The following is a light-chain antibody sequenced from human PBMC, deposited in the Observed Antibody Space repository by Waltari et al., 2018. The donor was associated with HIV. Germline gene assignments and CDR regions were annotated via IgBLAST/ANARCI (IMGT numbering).Light chain of an antibody. V-gene: IGLV2-23*01. J-gene: IGLJ2*01. CDR2: EGS. CDR1: SSDVGSYNL. CDR3: CSYAGSSTLEV. Sequence: QSALTQPASVSGSPGQSSTISCTRTSSDVGSYNLVSWYQQHPGKAPKRMIYEGSKRPSGVSNRFSGSKSGNTASLTISGLQAEDEADYYCCSYAGSSTLEVFGGGTKLTVL.